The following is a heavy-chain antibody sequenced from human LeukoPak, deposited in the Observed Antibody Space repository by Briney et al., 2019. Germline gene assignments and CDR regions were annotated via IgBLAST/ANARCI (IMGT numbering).Heavy chain of an antibody. J-gene: IGHJ6*03. V-gene: IGHV1-2*02. CDR2: INPNSGGT. CDR3: ARESSGWYLYYYYYYMDV. D-gene: IGHD6-19*01. Sequence: SVKVSCKASKYTFTDYYMHWVRQAPGQGLEWMGWINPNSGGTNYAQKFQGRVTMTRDTSISTAYMELSRLRSDDTAVYYCARESSGWYLYYYYYYMDVWGKGTTVTVSS. CDR1: KYTFTDYY.